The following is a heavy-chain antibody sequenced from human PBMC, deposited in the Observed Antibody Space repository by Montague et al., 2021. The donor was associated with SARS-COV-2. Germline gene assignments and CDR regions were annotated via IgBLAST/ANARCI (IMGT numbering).Heavy chain of an antibody. J-gene: IGHJ4*02. CDR1: GGSIISSSYC. D-gene: IGHD6-19*01. V-gene: IGHV4-39*01. CDR3: ARHVHGIVVAEPAAADY. Sequence: SETLSLTCTVSGGSIISSSYCWGWIRPPTGQGLVWIVSFYYSTSTYYNPYLKSRVTISIYTPKNQFSLKLSSVTAADTAVYYCARHVHGIVVAEPAAADYWGQGTLVTVSS. CDR2: FYYSTST.